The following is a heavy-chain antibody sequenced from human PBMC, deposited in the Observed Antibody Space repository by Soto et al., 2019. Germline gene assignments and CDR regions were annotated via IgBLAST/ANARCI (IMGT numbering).Heavy chain of an antibody. Sequence: GSLRLSCAASGFTFSSYSMNWVRQAPGKGLEWVSSISSSSSYIYYADSVKGRFTISRDNAKNSLYLQMNSLRAEDTAVYYCARDRMGDSSGYFDYWGQGTLVTVSS. D-gene: IGHD3-22*01. J-gene: IGHJ4*02. CDR3: ARDRMGDSSGYFDY. V-gene: IGHV3-21*01. CDR1: GFTFSSYS. CDR2: ISSSSSYI.